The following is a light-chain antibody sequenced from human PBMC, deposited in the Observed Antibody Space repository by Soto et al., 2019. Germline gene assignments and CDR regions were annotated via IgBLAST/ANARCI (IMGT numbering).Light chain of an antibody. CDR3: QQFSTYPHT. CDR2: SAS. CDR1: QGISSA. J-gene: IGKJ5*01. Sequence: AIQLTQSPSSLSASVGDRVTITCRASQGISSALAWFQQKPGKPPMLLIYSASSLDSGVPSRFTGSGSGTEFSLTISSLQPDDFATYFCQQFSTYPHTFGQGKRLEI. V-gene: IGKV1-13*02.